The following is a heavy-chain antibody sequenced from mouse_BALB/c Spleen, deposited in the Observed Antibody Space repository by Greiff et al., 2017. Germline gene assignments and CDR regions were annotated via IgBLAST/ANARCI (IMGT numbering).Heavy chain of an antibody. V-gene: IGHV3-2*02. D-gene: IGHD3-1*01. CDR1: GYSITSDYA. J-gene: IGHJ3*01. CDR2: ISYSGST. Sequence: DVKLQESGPGLVKPSQSLSLTCTVTGYSITSDYAWTWIRQFPGNKLEWMGYISYSGSTSYNPSLKSRISITRDTSKNQFFLQLNSVTTEDTATYYCASRDSAWFAYWGQGTLVTVSA. CDR3: ASRDSAWFAY.